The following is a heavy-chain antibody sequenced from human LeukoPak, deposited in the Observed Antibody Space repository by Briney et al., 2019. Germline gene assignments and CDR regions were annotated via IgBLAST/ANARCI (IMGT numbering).Heavy chain of an antibody. V-gene: IGHV3-53*01. CDR2: IYGGGST. CDR3: ARGSPYYYCMDV. J-gene: IGHJ6*02. D-gene: IGHD2-15*01. Sequence: GVPLRLSSGDSGFPVSWNDMRWLRKAPGERVEWVSMIYGGGSTYYVDSVQGRFIISRDNSKNTVFLQMDSLRAEDAAAYYCARGSPYYYCMDVWGQGTTVSVSS. CDR1: GFPVSWND.